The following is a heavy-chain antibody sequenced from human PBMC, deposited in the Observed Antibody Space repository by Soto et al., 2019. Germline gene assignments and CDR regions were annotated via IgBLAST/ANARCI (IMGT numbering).Heavy chain of an antibody. CDR1: GLSLSNYG. Sequence: EVQLLESGGGVVQPGGSLTLSCAVSGLSLSNYGMSWVRQAPGKGLEWVSTISGSGGSIQYTESVKGRFTIASDKSKNTLYLQMDSLRVEDTAIDYCAKEGLRAGTSFYSYGLDIWGQGTTVAVS. D-gene: IGHD3-10*01. CDR2: ISGSGGSI. J-gene: IGHJ6*02. V-gene: IGHV3-23*01. CDR3: AKEGLRAGTSFYSYGLDI.